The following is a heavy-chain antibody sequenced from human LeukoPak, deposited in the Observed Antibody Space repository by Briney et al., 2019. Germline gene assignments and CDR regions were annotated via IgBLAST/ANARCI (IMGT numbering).Heavy chain of an antibody. J-gene: IGHJ4*02. CDR3: ARGPLQLGYCSSTSCYLPIDY. Sequence: GGSLRLSCAASGFTFSSYAMHWVRQAPGKGLEWVAVISHDGSNKYYADSVKGRFTISRDNSKNTLYLQMNSLRAEDTAVYYCARGPLQLGYCSSTSCYLPIDYWGQGTLVTVSS. CDR2: ISHDGSNK. D-gene: IGHD2-2*01. V-gene: IGHV3-30-3*01. CDR1: GFTFSSYA.